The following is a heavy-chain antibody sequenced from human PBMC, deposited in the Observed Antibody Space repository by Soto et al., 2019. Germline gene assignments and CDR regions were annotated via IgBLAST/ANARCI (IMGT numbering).Heavy chain of an antibody. CDR2: IYYSGST. CDR3: ARTPAAPLGYWFDP. V-gene: IGHV4-39*01. CDR1: GGSISSSSYY. J-gene: IGHJ5*02. Sequence: SETLSLTCTVSGGSISSSSYYWGWIRQPPGKGLEWIGSIYYSGSTYYNPSLKSRVTISVDTSKNQFSLKLSSVTAADTAVYYCARTPAAPLGYWFDPWGQGTLVTVSS. D-gene: IGHD6-13*01.